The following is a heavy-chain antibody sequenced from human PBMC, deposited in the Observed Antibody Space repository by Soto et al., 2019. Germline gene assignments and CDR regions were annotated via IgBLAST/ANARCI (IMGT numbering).Heavy chain of an antibody. J-gene: IGHJ6*02. Sequence: GGSLRLSCAASGFTFSSYWMYWVRQAPGKGLVWVSRINSDGSSTSYADSVKGRFTISRDNAKNTLYLQMNSLRAEDTAVYYCARSGYSSSWYGDYYYYYGMDVWGQGTTVTVSS. V-gene: IGHV3-74*01. CDR3: ARSGYSSSWYGDYYYYYGMDV. CDR2: INSDGSST. D-gene: IGHD6-13*01. CDR1: GFTFSSYW.